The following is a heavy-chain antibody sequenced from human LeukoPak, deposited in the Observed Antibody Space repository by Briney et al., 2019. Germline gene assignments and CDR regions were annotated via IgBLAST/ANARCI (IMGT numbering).Heavy chain of an antibody. CDR2: INPNSGGT. CDR1: GYTFTGYY. CDR3: ASAYGSGWFYFDY. D-gene: IGHD6-19*01. Sequence: ASVKVSCKASGYTFTGYYMHWVRQAPGQGLEWVGWINPNSGGTNYAQKFQGRVTMTRDTSISTAYMELSRLRSDDTAVYYCASAYGSGWFYFDYWGQGTLVTVSS. V-gene: IGHV1-2*02. J-gene: IGHJ4*02.